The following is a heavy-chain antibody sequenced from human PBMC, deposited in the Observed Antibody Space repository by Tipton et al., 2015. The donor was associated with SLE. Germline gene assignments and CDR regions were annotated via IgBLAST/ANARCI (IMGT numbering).Heavy chain of an antibody. Sequence: TLSLTCTVSGDSISSYYWSWIRQPAGKALQWLGHIDSSGNTYYNPSLRSRVSISVDVSRNQFSLTLNSVTAADTATYSCARETGTYYSTWFDSWGQGTLVTVSS. V-gene: IGHV4-4*07. CDR2: IDSSGNT. CDR1: GDSISSYY. D-gene: IGHD1-26*01. CDR3: ARETGTYYSTWFDS. J-gene: IGHJ5*01.